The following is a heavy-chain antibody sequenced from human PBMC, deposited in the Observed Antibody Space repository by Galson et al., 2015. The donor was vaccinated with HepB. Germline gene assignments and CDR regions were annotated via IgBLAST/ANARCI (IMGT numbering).Heavy chain of an antibody. Sequence: SVKVSCKASGHTFTGYFMHWVRQAPGEGLEWMGWINTNSGGTNYAQKFQGRVTMARDTSISTAYMELSRLSSGDTAVYYCAREYSNTYYYDYWGQGTLVTVSS. V-gene: IGHV1-2*02. CDR1: GHTFTGYF. CDR2: INTNSGGT. J-gene: IGHJ4*02. CDR3: AREYSNTYYYDY. D-gene: IGHD4-11*01.